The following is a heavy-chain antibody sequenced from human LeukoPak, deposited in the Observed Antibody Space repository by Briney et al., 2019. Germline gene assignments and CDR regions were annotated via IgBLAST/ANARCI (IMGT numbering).Heavy chain of an antibody. CDR1: GGSFSGYY. J-gene: IGHJ3*02. CDR3: ARVGYYDFWSAEQLLWFGELPRRGAFGI. D-gene: IGHD3-10*01. Sequence: MSSETLSLTCAVYGGSFSGYYWSWIRQPPGKGLEWIGEINHSGSTNYNPSLKSRVTISVDTSKNQFSLKLSSVTAADTAVYYCARVGYYDFWSAEQLLWFGELPRRGAFGIWGQGTMVTVSS. CDR2: INHSGST. V-gene: IGHV4-34*01.